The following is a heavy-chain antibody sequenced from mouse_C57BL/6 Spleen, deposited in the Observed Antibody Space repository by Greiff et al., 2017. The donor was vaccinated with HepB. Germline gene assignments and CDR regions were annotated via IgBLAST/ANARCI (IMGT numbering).Heavy chain of an antibody. V-gene: IGHV5-4*01. J-gene: IGHJ3*01. CDR3: ARDKDDGYYLAWFAY. D-gene: IGHD2-3*01. CDR1: GFTFSSYA. CDR2: ISDGGSYT. Sequence: DVHLVESGGGLVKPGGSLKLSCAASGFTFSSYAMSWVRQTPEKRLEWVATISDGGSYTYYPDNVKGRFTISRDNAKNNLYLQMSHLKSEDTAMYYCARDKDDGYYLAWFAYWGQGTLVTVSA.